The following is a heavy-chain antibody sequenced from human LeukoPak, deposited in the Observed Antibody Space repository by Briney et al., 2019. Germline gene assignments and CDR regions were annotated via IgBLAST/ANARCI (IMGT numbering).Heavy chain of an antibody. D-gene: IGHD5-24*01. V-gene: IGHV1-69*13. CDR1: GGTFSSYA. CDR3: ARWVTDGYNYYFDY. CDR2: IIPIFGTA. J-gene: IGHJ4*02. Sequence: SVTVSCKASGGTFSSYAISWVRQAPGQGLEWMGGIIPIFGTANYAQKFQGRVTITADESTSTAYMELSSLRSEDTAVYYCARWVTDGYNYYFDYWGQGTLVTVSS.